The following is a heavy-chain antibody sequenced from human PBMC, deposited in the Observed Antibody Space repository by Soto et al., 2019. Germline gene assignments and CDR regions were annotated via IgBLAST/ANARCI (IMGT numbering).Heavy chain of an antibody. CDR3: VRDAGSLGY. CDR2: ISSSSSYI. Sequence: PGGSLTLSCAASGFTFSSYSVNWVRQAPGKGLEWVSSISSSSSYIYYADSVKGRFTISRDNAKNSLYLKMSSLRDEDTAVYYCVRDAGSLGYWGQGTLVTVSS. V-gene: IGHV3-21*01. CDR1: GFTFSSYS. J-gene: IGHJ4*02.